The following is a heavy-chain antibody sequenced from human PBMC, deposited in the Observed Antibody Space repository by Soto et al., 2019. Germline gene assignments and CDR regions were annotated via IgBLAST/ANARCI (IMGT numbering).Heavy chain of an antibody. CDR1: GFTFSSYA. CDR3: ANDRLAYYDFWSGPNWFDP. V-gene: IGHV3-23*01. Sequence: GGSLRLSCAASGFTFSSYAMSWVRQAPGKGLEWVSAISGSGGSTYYADSVKGRFTISRDNSKNTLYLQMNSLRAEDTAVYYCANDRLAYYDFWSGPNWFDPWGQGTLVTVSS. CDR2: ISGSGGST. D-gene: IGHD3-3*01. J-gene: IGHJ5*02.